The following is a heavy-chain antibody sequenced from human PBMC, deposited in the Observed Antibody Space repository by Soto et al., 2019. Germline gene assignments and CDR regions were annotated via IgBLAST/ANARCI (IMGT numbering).Heavy chain of an antibody. CDR3: AGRTVASSWTLDV. CDR2: ISGRAGRT. D-gene: IGHD4-17*01. J-gene: IGHJ3*01. Sequence: GSLRRSCAASGFTFENYAMAWVRQAPGRGLEWLSGISGRAGRTYYADSVKGRFSISRDTSKNTVYLQMNSLRAEDTAVYYCAGRTVASSWTLDVWGQGTMVTVSS. CDR1: GFTFENYA. V-gene: IGHV3-23*01.